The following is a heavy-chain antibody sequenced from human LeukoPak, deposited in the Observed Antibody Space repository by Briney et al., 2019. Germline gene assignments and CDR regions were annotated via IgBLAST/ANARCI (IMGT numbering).Heavy chain of an antibody. Sequence: SETLSLTCAVSGYSISGGYYWGWIRQPPGKGLEWIGSIYHSGSTYYNPSLKSRVTISVDTSKNQFSLKLSSVTAADTAVYYCARCSVPAAILWFDPWGQGTLVTVSS. CDR1: GYSISGGYY. D-gene: IGHD2-2*01. CDR2: IYHSGST. CDR3: ARCSVPAAILWFDP. V-gene: IGHV4-38-2*01. J-gene: IGHJ5*02.